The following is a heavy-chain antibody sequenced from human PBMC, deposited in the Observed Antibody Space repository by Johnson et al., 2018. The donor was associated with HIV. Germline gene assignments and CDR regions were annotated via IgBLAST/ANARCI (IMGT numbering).Heavy chain of an antibody. J-gene: IGHJ3*02. V-gene: IGHV3-48*04. D-gene: IGHD2-8*01. CDR1: GFTFSSYA. CDR3: AKDIASGDTNGRTLDS. Sequence: VQLVESGGGVVQPGRSLRLSCAASGFTFSSYAMHWVRQAPGKGLEWVSYISSSGSTIYYVDSVKGRFTISRDNAKNSLYLQMNRLRPEDTGLYYCAKDIASGDTNGRTLDSWGQGTMVTGSS. CDR2: ISSSGSTI.